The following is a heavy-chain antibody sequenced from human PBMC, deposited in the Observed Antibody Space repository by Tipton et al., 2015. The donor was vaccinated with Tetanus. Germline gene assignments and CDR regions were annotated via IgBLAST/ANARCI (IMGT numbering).Heavy chain of an antibody. D-gene: IGHD3-22*01. CDR1: GYTLTSYG. CDR2: ISAYNGNT. J-gene: IGHJ4*02. Sequence: QLVQSGAEVKKPGASVKVSCKASGYTLTSYGISWVRQAPGQGLEWMGWISAYNGNTNYAQKLQGRVTMTTDTSTSTAYMELRSLRSDDTAVYYCARTHSRAVDTEYYYDSSGYYYKRDNFDYWGQGTLVTVSS. V-gene: IGHV1-18*01. CDR3: ARTHSRAVDTEYYYDSSGYYYKRDNFDY.